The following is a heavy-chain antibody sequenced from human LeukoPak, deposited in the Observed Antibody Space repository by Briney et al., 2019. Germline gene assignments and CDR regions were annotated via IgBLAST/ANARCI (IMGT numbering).Heavy chain of an antibody. CDR1: GGSISSYY. CDR2: IYYSGST. J-gene: IGHJ6*02. CDR3: ARAAYYYDSSENYYYYYGMDV. V-gene: IGHV4-59*01. Sequence: SETLSLTCTVSGGSISSYYWSWIRQPPGKGLEWIGYIYYSGSTNYNPSLKSRVTISVDTSKNQFSLKLSSVTAADTAVYYCARAAYYYDSSENYYYYYGMDVWGQGTTVTVSS. D-gene: IGHD3-22*01.